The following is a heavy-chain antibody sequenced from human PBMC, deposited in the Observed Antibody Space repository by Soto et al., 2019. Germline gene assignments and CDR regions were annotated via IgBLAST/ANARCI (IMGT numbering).Heavy chain of an antibody. CDR1: GGSFSGYD. V-gene: IGHV4-34*01. CDR3: ARDKITGLFDY. Sequence: SETRSLTCAVYGGSFSGYDWTWIRQPPGTGLEWIGEINHSGSTNYNPSLKSRVTISVDTSKNQFSLKLTSVTAADTAVYYCARDKITGLFDYWGQGTLVT. D-gene: IGHD2-8*02. J-gene: IGHJ4*02. CDR2: INHSGST.